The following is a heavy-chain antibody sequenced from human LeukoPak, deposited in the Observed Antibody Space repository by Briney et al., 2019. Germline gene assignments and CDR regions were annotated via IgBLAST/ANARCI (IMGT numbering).Heavy chain of an antibody. D-gene: IGHD4-23*01. Sequence: GGSLRPSCAASGFTFSNAYIMWVRQAPGKGLEWVGRIKSQADGGTTDYAAPVKDRFTISRDGSRNTIYLQMNSLKTEDTAVYYCTSEEDDHRGRTGYWGQGTLVTVSS. CDR2: IKSQADGGTT. CDR3: TSEEDDHRGRTGY. V-gene: IGHV3-15*01. CDR1: GFTFSNAY. J-gene: IGHJ4*02.